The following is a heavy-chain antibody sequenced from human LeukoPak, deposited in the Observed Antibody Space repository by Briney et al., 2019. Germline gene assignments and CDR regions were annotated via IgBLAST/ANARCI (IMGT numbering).Heavy chain of an antibody. CDR2: IIPIFGTA. V-gene: IGHV1-69*01. CDR1: GGTFSSYA. CDR3: ARDIPTGTIQTYYYYGMDV. Sequence: SVKVSCKASGGTFSSYAISWVRQAPGQGLEWMGGIIPIFGTATYARKFQGRVTITADESTSTAYMELSSLRSEDTAVYYCARDIPTGTIQTYYYYGMDVWGQGTTVTVSS. D-gene: IGHD1/OR15-1a*01. J-gene: IGHJ6*02.